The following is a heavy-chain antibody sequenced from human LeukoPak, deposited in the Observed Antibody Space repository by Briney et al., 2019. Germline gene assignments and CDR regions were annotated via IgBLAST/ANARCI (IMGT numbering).Heavy chain of an antibody. CDR2: VSSGSSYI. V-gene: IGHV3-21*01. CDR1: GFTFSSYS. CDR3: ACTSGYDFSSYYYYYMDV. Sequence: GGSLRLSCAASGFTFSSYSMNWVRQAPGKGLEWVSSVSSGSSYIYYADSVRGRFTISRDNAKNSLYLQMNSLSAEDTAVYYCACTSGYDFSSYYYYYMDVWGKGTTVTVSS. D-gene: IGHD5-12*01. J-gene: IGHJ6*03.